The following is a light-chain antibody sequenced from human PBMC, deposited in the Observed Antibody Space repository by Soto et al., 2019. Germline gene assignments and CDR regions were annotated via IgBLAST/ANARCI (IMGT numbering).Light chain of an antibody. J-gene: IGKJ3*01. Sequence: DIQMTQSPSSLAASVGDRVTIYCRASQGISNYLAWYQQKPGKVPKLLIYAASTLQSGVSSRFTGSGSGTDFTLTISSLQPEDVATYYCQKYNWPPFTFGPGTKVDIK. V-gene: IGKV1-27*01. CDR3: QKYNWPPFT. CDR2: AAS. CDR1: QGISNY.